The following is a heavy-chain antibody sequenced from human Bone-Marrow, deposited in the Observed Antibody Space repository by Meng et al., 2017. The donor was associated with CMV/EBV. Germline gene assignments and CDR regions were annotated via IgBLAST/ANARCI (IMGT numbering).Heavy chain of an antibody. V-gene: IGHV3-21*01. Sequence: GESLKISCAASGFTFISYSMNWVRQAPGKGLEWVSSISSSSSYIYYADSVKGRFTISRDNAKNSLYLQMNSLRAEDTAVYYCARATPSAIFGVVQMAYYYGMDVWGQGTTVTVSS. J-gene: IGHJ6*02. D-gene: IGHD3-3*01. CDR1: GFTFISYS. CDR2: ISSSSSYI. CDR3: ARATPSAIFGVVQMAYYYGMDV.